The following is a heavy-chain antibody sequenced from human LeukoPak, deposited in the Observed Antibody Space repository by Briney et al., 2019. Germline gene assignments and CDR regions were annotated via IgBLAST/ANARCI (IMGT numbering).Heavy chain of an antibody. CDR3: ARDITGTTSDFDY. V-gene: IGHV1-2*02. J-gene: IGHJ4*02. Sequence: ASVKVSCKASGYTFTGYYMHWVRQAPGQGLEWMGWINPNSGGTNYTQKFQGRVTMTRDTSISTAYMELSRLRSDDTAVYYCARDITGTTSDFDYWGQGTLVTVSS. CDR1: GYTFTGYY. CDR2: INPNSGGT. D-gene: IGHD1-20*01.